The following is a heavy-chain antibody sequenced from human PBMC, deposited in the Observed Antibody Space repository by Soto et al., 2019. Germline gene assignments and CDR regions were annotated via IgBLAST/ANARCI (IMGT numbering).Heavy chain of an antibody. V-gene: IGHV4-59*01. J-gene: IGHJ4*02. Sequence: SETLSLTCTVSGGSISSYYWSWIRQPPGKGLEWIGYIYYSGSTNYNPSLKSRVTISVDTSKNQFSLKLSSVTAADTAVYYCARVYGDYLDYWGQGSLVTVSS. CDR1: GGSISSYY. CDR3: ARVYGDYLDY. CDR2: IYYSGST. D-gene: IGHD4-17*01.